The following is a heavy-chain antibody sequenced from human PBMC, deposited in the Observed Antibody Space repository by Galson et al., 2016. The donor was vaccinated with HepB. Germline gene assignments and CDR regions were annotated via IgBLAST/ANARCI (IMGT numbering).Heavy chain of an antibody. CDR3: ARDYSDTSGSLFNWFDP. CDR2: INGASTFK. D-gene: IGHD3-22*01. V-gene: IGHV3-21*01. Sequence: SLRLSCAASGFTFRNFGMNWVRQAPGKGLEWVSSINGASTFKFYADTVKGRFSISRDNAENSVYLQMDSLRVEDSAVYYCARDYSDTSGSLFNWFDPWGRGTLVTVSS. J-gene: IGHJ5*02. CDR1: GFTFRNFG.